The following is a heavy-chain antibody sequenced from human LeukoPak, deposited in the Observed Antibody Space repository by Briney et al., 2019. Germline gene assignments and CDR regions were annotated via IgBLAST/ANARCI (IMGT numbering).Heavy chain of an antibody. J-gene: IGHJ6*03. Sequence: PSETLSLTCTVSGYSISSGYYWGWIRQPPGKGLEWIGSIYHSGSTYYNPSLKSRVTISVDTSKNQFSLKLSSVTAADTAVYYCARGYSYGPYYYYYYMDVWGKGTTVTVSS. D-gene: IGHD5-18*01. V-gene: IGHV4-38-2*02. CDR2: IYHSGST. CDR3: ARGYSYGPYYYYYYMDV. CDR1: GYSISSGYY.